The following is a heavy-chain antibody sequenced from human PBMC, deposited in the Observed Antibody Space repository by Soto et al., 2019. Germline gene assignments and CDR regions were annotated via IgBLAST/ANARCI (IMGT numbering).Heavy chain of an antibody. CDR3: ARRYGGAFDI. V-gene: IGHV4-59*08. CDR1: GGSINSYY. D-gene: IGHD3-10*01. J-gene: IGHJ3*02. Sequence: SGPTLVNPTQTLTLTCTVSGGSINSYYWNWIRQPPGKGLEWIGYVYYSGSTNYNPSLKSRVTISVDTSKNQFSLKLSSVTAADTAVYYCARRYGGAFDIWGQGTMVTVSS. CDR2: VYYSGST.